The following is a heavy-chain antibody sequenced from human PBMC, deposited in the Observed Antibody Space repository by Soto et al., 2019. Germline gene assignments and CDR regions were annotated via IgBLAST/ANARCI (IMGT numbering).Heavy chain of an antibody. J-gene: IGHJ4*02. CDR3: AIYGGNSGSYYFDY. CDR1: GDTFSSYT. Sequence: GASVKVSCKASGDTFSSYTISWVRQAPGQGLEWMGRIIPILGIANYAQKFQGRVTITADKSTSTAYMELSSLRSEDTAVYYCAIYGGNSGSYYFDYWGQGTLVTVSS. V-gene: IGHV1-69*02. D-gene: IGHD4-17*01. CDR2: IIPILGIA.